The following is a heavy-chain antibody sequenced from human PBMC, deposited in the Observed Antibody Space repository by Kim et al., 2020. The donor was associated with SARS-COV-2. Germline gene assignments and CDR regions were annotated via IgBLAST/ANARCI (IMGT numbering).Heavy chain of an antibody. D-gene: IGHD2-15*01. CDR3: ARRMATRNYYYYGMDV. CDR2: IYYSGST. V-gene: IGHV4-59*08. J-gene: IGHJ6*02. CDR1: GGSISSYY. Sequence: SETLSLTCTVSGGSISSYYWSWIRQPPGKGLEWIGYIYYSGSTNYNPSLKSRVTISVDTSKNQFSLKLSSVTAADTAVYYCARRMATRNYYYYGMDVWGQGTTVTVSS.